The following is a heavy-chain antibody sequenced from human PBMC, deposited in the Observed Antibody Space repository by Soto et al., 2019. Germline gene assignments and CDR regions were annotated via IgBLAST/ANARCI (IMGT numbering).Heavy chain of an antibody. V-gene: IGHV1-69*01. CDR1: GGTFSSYA. Sequence: QVQLVQSGAEVKKPGSSVTVSCKASGGTFSSYAISWVRQAPGQGLEWMGGIIPIFGTANYAQKFQGRVTITADESTSTAYMDLSSLRCEDTAVYYCALGIEAAEGWFDPWGQGSLVTVSS. CDR3: ALGIEAAEGWFDP. CDR2: IIPIFGTA. D-gene: IGHD6-13*01. J-gene: IGHJ5*02.